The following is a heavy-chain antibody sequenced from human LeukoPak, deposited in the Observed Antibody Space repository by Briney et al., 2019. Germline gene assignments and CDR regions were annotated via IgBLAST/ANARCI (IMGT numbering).Heavy chain of an antibody. Sequence: PSETLSLTCTASGGSISSYYWSWIRQPPGKGLEWIGYIYYSGSTNYNPSLKSRVTISVDTSKNQFSLKLSSVTAADTAVYYCARDPGGNYFGPGTHFAYWGQGALVTVSS. V-gene: IGHV4-59*01. CDR1: GGSISSYY. CDR3: ARDPGGNYFGPGTHFAY. CDR2: IYYSGST. D-gene: IGHD3-10*01. J-gene: IGHJ4*02.